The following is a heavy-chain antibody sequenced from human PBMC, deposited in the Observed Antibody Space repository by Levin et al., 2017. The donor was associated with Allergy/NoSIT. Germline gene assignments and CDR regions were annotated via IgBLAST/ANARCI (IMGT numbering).Heavy chain of an antibody. Sequence: VASVKVSCKASGYTFSSYGISWVRQAPGQGLEWMGWISAYNGNTNYAQKLQGRVTMTTDTSTSTAYMELRSLRSDDKALYYCARASFDFWSGYTIDYWGQGTLVTVSS. J-gene: IGHJ4*02. CDR2: ISAYNGNT. V-gene: IGHV1-18*01. CDR1: GYTFSSYG. CDR3: ARASFDFWSGYTIDY. D-gene: IGHD3-3*01.